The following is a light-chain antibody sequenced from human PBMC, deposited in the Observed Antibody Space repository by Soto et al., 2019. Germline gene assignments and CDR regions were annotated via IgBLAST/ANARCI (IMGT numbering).Light chain of an antibody. CDR1: QSVSSNY. Sequence: ENVLTQSPGTLSLSPGERATLSCRASQSVSSNYFAWYQQKPGQAPRLLIYGASSRATGIPDRFSGSGSGTDFTLTISRLEPEDFAVYYCQQYGSSLPITFGQGTRLEI. CDR3: QQYGSSLPIT. V-gene: IGKV3-20*01. CDR2: GAS. J-gene: IGKJ5*01.